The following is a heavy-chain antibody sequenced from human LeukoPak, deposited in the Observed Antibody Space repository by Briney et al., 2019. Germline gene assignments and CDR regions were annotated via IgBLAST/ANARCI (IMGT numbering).Heavy chain of an antibody. CDR1: GGTFSSYA. D-gene: IGHD5-12*01. V-gene: IGHV3-64D*06. Sequence: ASVKVSCKASGGTFSSYAMHWVRQAPGKGLEYVSAISSNGGSTYYADSVKGRFTISRDNSKNTLYLQMSSLRAEDTAVYYCVKDPYGVATTDFDYWGQGTLVTVSS. CDR2: ISSNGGST. CDR3: VKDPYGVATTDFDY. J-gene: IGHJ4*02.